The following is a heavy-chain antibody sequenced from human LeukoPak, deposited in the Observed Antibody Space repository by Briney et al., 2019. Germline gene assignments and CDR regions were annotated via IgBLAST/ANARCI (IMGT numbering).Heavy chain of an antibody. CDR3: AKDDYSNWYYYYGMDV. CDR1: GFTFTSYA. Sequence: GGSLRLSCAASGFTFTSYAMHWVRQAPGKGLECVAVISYDGSNKYYADSVKGRFTISRDNSKNTLYLQMNSLRAEDTAVYYCAKDDYSNWYYYYGMDVWGQGTTVTVSS. V-gene: IGHV3-30*18. CDR2: ISYDGSNK. J-gene: IGHJ6*02. D-gene: IGHD4-11*01.